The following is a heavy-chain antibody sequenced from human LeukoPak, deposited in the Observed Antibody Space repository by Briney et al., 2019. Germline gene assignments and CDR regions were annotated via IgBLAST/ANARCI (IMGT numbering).Heavy chain of an antibody. V-gene: IGHV1-24*01. J-gene: IGHJ5*02. CDR3: ATRVDGSTRWNWFDP. Sequence: ASVKVSCKVSGYTLTELSMHWVRQAPGKGLEWMGGFDPEDGETIYAQKFQGRVTMTEDTSTDTAYMELSSLRSEDTAVYYCATRVDGSTRWNWFDPWGQGTLVTVSS. D-gene: IGHD2-2*01. CDR2: FDPEDGET. CDR1: GYTLTELS.